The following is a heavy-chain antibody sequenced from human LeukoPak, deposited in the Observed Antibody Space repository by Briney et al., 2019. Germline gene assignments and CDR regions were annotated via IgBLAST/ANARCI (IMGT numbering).Heavy chain of an antibody. Sequence: SETLSLTCTVSGDSISSSNHYWGWIRQPPGKGLEWIGTIYYSGSTYYNPSLKSRVTISVDTSKNQFSLKLSSVTGADTAVYYCARHGTSGVYYFDYWGQGTLVTVSS. J-gene: IGHJ4*02. CDR1: GDSISSSNHY. V-gene: IGHV4-39*01. CDR2: IYYSGST. CDR3: ARHGTSGVYYFDY. D-gene: IGHD1-26*01.